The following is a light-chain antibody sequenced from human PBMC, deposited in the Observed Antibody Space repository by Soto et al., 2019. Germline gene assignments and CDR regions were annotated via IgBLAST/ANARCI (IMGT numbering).Light chain of an antibody. Sequence: EIVLTQSPATLSLSPGERATLSRRASQSVSSYLAWYQQKPGQAPRLLIYDALNRATGIPARFSGSGSGTDFTLTISSLEPEDFAVYYCQQRSNWPYTFGQGTKLEIK. CDR1: QSVSSY. V-gene: IGKV3-11*01. J-gene: IGKJ2*01. CDR2: DAL. CDR3: QQRSNWPYT.